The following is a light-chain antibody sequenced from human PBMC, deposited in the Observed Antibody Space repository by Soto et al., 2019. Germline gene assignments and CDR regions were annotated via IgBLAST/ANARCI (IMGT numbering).Light chain of an antibody. CDR2: GAS. CDR3: QQYKNWPPVT. CDR1: QSVSSN. J-gene: IGKJ4*01. Sequence: EIVLTQSPATLSLSPGDRGTLSCRASQSVSSNLAWYQQKPGQAPRLLIYGASTRATGVPARFSGSGSGTDFTLTISSLQPEDFAVYFCQQYKNWPPVTFGGGTKVDIK. V-gene: IGKV3-15*01.